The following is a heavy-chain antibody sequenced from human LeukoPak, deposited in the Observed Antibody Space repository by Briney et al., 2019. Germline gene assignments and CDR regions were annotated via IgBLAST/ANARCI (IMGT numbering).Heavy chain of an antibody. D-gene: IGHD2-15*01. CDR3: AKLPVDAILPIGDY. CDR2: ISGSGGIT. V-gene: IGHV3-23*01. Sequence: GRSLRLSCAASGLTFSSYAMSSVRQAPGKRLEWVSAISGSGGITYYADSVKGRFTISRDNSKNTLYLQMNSLRAEDTAVYYCAKLPVDAILPIGDYWGQGTLVTVSS. CDR1: GLTFSSYA. J-gene: IGHJ4*02.